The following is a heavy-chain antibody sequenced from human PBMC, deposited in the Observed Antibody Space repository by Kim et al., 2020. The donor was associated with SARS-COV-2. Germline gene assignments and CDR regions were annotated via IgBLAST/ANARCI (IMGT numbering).Heavy chain of an antibody. CDR1: GGSISSYY. CDR2: IYYSGST. Sequence: SETLSLTCTVSGGSISSYYWSWIRQPPGKGLEWIGYIYYSGSTNYNPSLKSRVTISVDTSKNQFSLKLSSVTAADTAVYYCARDLLWFGERGWFDPWGQGTLVTVSS. J-gene: IGHJ5*02. D-gene: IGHD3-10*01. V-gene: IGHV4-59*13. CDR3: ARDLLWFGERGWFDP.